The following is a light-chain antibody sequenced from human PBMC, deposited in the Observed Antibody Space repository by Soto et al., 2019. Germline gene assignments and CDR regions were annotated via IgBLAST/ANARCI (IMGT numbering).Light chain of an antibody. CDR1: SSDVGSYDL. CDR2: EGS. J-gene: IGLJ1*01. Sequence: QSALTHPASVYWSPGQSITISCAGTSSDVGSYDLVSWNHQRAGKGPKLIIYEGSKRHSGISDRFSGAKSVNTASLTICRLQSEDEADYFCGSYAYIASYVFGGGTKVTGL. V-gene: IGLV2-23*01. CDR3: GSYAYIASYV.